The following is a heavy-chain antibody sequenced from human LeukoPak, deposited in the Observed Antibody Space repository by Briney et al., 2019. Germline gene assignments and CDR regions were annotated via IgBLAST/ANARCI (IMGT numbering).Heavy chain of an antibody. CDR1: GYTFTSYD. Sequence: ASVKVSCKASGYTFTSYDINWVRQATGQGLEWMGWMNPNSGNTGYAQKFQGRVTITRNTSISTAYMELSSLRSEDTAVYYCARGLPRSYYYDSSGYYEGPWGQGTLVTVSS. V-gene: IGHV1-8*03. CDR3: ARGLPRSYYYDSSGYYEGP. D-gene: IGHD3-22*01. CDR2: MNPNSGNT. J-gene: IGHJ5*02.